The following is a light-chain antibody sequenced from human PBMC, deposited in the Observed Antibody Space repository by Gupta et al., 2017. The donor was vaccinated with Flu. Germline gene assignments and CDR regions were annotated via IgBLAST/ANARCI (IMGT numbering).Light chain of an antibody. CDR1: QRIGSDN. J-gene: IGKJ1*01. CDR3: QQDGSSPWT. V-gene: IGKV3-20*01. CDR2: SSR. Sequence: QRIGSDNLAWYQQKPGQVPRLLIYSSRSRATGIPERFSGSGSGTDFTLTISRLEPEDFAVYYCQQDGSSPWTFGQGTKVEIK.